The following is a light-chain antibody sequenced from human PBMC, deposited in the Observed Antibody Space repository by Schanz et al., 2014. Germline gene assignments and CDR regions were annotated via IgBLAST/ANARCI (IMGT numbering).Light chain of an antibody. CDR1: SSDVGGYNY. CDR3: SSYTSRYSLV. CDR2: EVS. Sequence: QSALTQPPSASGSPGQSVTISCTGTSSDVGGYNYVSWYQQHPGKVPKVMIYEVSKRPSGVPDRFSGSKSGNTASLTVSGLQAEDEADYYCSSYTSRYSLVFGGGTKLTVL. J-gene: IGLJ2*01. V-gene: IGLV2-8*01.